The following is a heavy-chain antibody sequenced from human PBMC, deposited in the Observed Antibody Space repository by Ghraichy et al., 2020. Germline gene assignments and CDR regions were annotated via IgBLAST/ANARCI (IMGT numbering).Heavy chain of an antibody. Sequence: SETLSLTCTASGGAVSSSTVNWGWIGQPPGQGLEWIANIHHSGSTYYNPSLKSRVTISIDTSKNQFSLNVTPVTAADTAVYYCARVIGTVEVAGTGKYYFDYWGQGTLGTVSS. CDR2: IHHSGST. V-gene: IGHV4-39*01. D-gene: IGHD6-19*01. J-gene: IGHJ4*02. CDR3: ARVIGTVEVAGTGKYYFDY. CDR1: GGAVSSSTVN.